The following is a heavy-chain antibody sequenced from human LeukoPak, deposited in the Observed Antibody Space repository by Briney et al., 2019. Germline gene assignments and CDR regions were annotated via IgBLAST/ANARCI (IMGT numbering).Heavy chain of an antibody. D-gene: IGHD2-15*01. CDR3: ASRHCSGGGCYFAGADPFDY. V-gene: IGHV3-53*01. CDR2: IYSGGNI. Sequence: GGSLRLSCAASGFTFSNLWMSWVRQAPGKGLEWVSVIYSGGNIYYIDSVKGRFTISRDTSKNTLYLQMNSLRAEDTAVYFCASRHCSGGGCYFAGADPFDYWGQGTLVTVSS. J-gene: IGHJ4*02. CDR1: GFTFSNLW.